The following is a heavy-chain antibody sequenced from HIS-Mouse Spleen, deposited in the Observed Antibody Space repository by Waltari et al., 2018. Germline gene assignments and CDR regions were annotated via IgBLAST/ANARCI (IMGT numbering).Heavy chain of an antibody. Sequence: QVQLQESGPGLVKPSETLSLTCTVSGYSISSGYYWCWIRQPPGKGLEWIGSIYHSGSTYYHPSLKSRVTISVDTSKNQGSLKLSSVTAADTAVYYCARDSWAYAIEYFQHWGQGTLVTVSS. D-gene: IGHD2-8*01. J-gene: IGHJ1*01. CDR3: ARDSWAYAIEYFQH. V-gene: IGHV4-38-2*02. CDR2: IYHSGST. CDR1: GYSISSGYY.